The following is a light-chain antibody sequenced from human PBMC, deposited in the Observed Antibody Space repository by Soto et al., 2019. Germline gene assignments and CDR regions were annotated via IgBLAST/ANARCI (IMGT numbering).Light chain of an antibody. CDR1: RSYVGGYNY. CDR3: SSYTSQSTVV. Sequence: QPALTQPASVSGSPGQSIAISCTGTRSYVGGYNYVSWYQQPPGKAPKLIIYDVSDRPSGVSTRFSGSKSGNTASLTISGLQADDEADYYCSSYTSQSTVVFGGGTKVTVL. V-gene: IGLV2-14*01. CDR2: DVS. J-gene: IGLJ3*02.